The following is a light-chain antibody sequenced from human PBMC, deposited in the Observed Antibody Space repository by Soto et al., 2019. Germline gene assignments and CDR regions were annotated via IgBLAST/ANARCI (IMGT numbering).Light chain of an antibody. J-gene: IGKJ4*01. CDR1: QNVYNN. V-gene: IGKV3-15*01. Sequence: EIVMTQSPATLSVSPGEGATLSCKASQNVYNNLAWYQQRPGQPPRLLIYDASTRATGISARFSGSGYGTEFTLTISSLQSEDFAVYFCQQCRSRPLTFGGGTKVEIK. CDR3: QQCRSRPLT. CDR2: DAS.